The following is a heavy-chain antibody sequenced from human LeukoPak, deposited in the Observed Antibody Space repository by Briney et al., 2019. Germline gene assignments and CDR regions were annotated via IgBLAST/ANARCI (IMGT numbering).Heavy chain of an antibody. CDR2: IWYDGSNK. CDR3: VRELPPVVQYYFNF. Sequence: GRSLRLSCAATRFTFSDHGMHWVRQAPSKGLEWGAVIWYDGSNKYYADSVKGRFTISRDNSRNTLYLQMNSLRAEDTAVYYCVRELPPVVQYYFNFWGPGTLVTVSS. CDR1: RFTFSDHG. D-gene: IGHD3-22*01. V-gene: IGHV3-33*01. J-gene: IGHJ4*02.